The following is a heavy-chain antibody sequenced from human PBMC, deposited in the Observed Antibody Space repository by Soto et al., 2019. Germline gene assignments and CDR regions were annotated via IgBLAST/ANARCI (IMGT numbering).Heavy chain of an antibody. D-gene: IGHD3-3*01. CDR3: ARGREDFWSGYYYFDY. V-gene: IGHV3-21*01. J-gene: IGHJ4*02. Sequence: EVQLVESGGGLVKPGGSLRLSCAASGFTFSSYSMNWVRQAPGKGLEWVSSISSSSSYIYYADSVKGRFTISRDNAKKSLYLQMKSLRAEDTAVYYCARGREDFWSGYYYFDYWGQGTLVTVSS. CDR1: GFTFSSYS. CDR2: ISSSSSYI.